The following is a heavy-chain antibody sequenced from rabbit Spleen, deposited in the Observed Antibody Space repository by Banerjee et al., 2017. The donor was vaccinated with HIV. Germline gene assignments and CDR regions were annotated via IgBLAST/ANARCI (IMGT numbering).Heavy chain of an antibody. V-gene: IGHV1S43*01. CDR3: ATRYMGSTSYYTSLDL. CDR2: IYTSSGTT. D-gene: IGHD8-1*01. CDR1: GIDFSSYYY. J-gene: IGHJ3*01. Sequence: QQQLEESGGGLVKPGGTLTLTCKASGIDFSSYYYMCWVRQAPGKGLELIACIYTSSGTTWYASWVNGRFTISKTSSTTVTLQLTSLTAADTATYFCATRYMGSTSYYTSLDLWGPGTLVTVS.